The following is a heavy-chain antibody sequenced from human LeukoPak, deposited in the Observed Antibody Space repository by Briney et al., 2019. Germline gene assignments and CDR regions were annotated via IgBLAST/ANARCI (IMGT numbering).Heavy chain of an antibody. Sequence: PSETLSLTCTVSGGSISSSSYYWSWIRQPPGKGLEWIGYIYYSGSTNYNPSLKSRVTISVDTSKNQFSLKLSSVTAADTAVYYCARDVWSGYLSNYYYYYMDVWGKGTTVTVSS. CDR2: IYYSGST. D-gene: IGHD3-3*01. CDR1: GGSISSSSYY. J-gene: IGHJ6*03. V-gene: IGHV4-61*01. CDR3: ARDVWSGYLSNYYYYYMDV.